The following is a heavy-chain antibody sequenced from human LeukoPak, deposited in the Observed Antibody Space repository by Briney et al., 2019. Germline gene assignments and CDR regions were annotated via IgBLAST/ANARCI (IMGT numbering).Heavy chain of an antibody. CDR2: MNPNSGNT. J-gene: IGHJ4*02. V-gene: IGHV1-8*03. CDR1: GYTFTSYD. D-gene: IGHD3-22*01. Sequence: ASVKVPCKASGYTFTSYDINWLRQATGQRLEWMGWMNPNSGNTGYAQKLQGRVTITRNTSISTAYMELSSLRSEDTAVYYCARGNSSGYHCDYWGQGTLFTVSS. CDR3: ARGNSSGYHCDY.